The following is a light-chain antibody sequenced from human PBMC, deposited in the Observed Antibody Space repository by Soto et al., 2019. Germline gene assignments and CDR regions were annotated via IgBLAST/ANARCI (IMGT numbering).Light chain of an antibody. CDR3: QQYNNWPGT. J-gene: IGKJ1*01. CDR2: GAA. CDR1: QSVSTS. V-gene: IGKV3-15*01. Sequence: EIVLTQSPDTLSLSPGERATLSFMASQSVSTSYVAWYQQKPGQAPRLLIYGAATRAAGIPARFSGRGSGTEFTLTISSLQSEDFGVYYCQQYNNWPGTFGQGTKVDIK.